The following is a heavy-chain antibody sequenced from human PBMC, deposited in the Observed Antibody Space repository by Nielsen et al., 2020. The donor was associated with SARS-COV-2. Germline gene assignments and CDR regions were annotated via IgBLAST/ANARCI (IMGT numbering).Heavy chain of an antibody. V-gene: IGHV3-11*05. J-gene: IGHJ3*02. CDR3: AREGHTFGGVHDAFDI. CDR1: GFTFSDNY. CDR2: ISGSSGNT. Sequence: GESLKISCAASGFTFSDNYMSWIRQAPGKGLEWVSFISGSSGNTDYADSVKGRFTISRDNAKNSLYLQMNSLRAEDTAVYYCAREGHTFGGVHDAFDIWGQGTMVTVSS. D-gene: IGHD3-16*01.